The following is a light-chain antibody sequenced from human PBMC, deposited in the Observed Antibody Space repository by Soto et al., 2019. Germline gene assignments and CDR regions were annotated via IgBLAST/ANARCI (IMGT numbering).Light chain of an antibody. V-gene: IGLV2-11*01. Sequence: QSVLTQPRSVSASPGQSVTISCTGTSSAVGVYNYVSWCQQHPGKAPKLMIYDVTKRPSGVPDRFSGSKSGNTASLTISGLQAEDEADYYGCSYAGSYTQFGGGTKVTVL. CDR3: CSYAGSYTQ. CDR2: DVT. J-gene: IGLJ2*01. CDR1: SSAVGVYNY.